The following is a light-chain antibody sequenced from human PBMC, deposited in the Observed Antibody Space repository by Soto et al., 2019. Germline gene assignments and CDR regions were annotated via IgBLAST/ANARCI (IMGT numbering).Light chain of an antibody. J-gene: IGLJ3*02. Sequence: QSALTQPASVSGSPGQSITISCTGTSSDVGGYNYLSWYQQHPGKAPKVMIYEVSNRPSGVSNSFSGSKSGNTASLTISGLQAEDEADYFCRSYTTSGTPVFGGGTKLTVL. CDR1: SSDVGGYNY. CDR2: EVS. V-gene: IGLV2-14*01. CDR3: RSYTTSGTPV.